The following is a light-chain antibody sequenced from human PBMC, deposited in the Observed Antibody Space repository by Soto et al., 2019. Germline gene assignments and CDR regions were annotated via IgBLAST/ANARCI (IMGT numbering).Light chain of an antibody. J-gene: IGKJ1*01. CDR3: QQYNNWPPWT. Sequence: EIVMTQSPATLSVSPGESATLSCRASQSVSSKLAWYQQKRGQGPRLLIYGASTRATGIPARFSGSGSGTEFTLTINSLQSEDFAIYYCQQYNNWPPWTFGQGTKVEIK. V-gene: IGKV3-15*01. CDR2: GAS. CDR1: QSVSSK.